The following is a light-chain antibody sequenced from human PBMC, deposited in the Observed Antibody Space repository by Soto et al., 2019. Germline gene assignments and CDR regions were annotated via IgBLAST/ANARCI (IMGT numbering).Light chain of an antibody. J-gene: IGLJ1*01. Sequence: QSVLTQPPSVSAAPGQKVTISCSGSSSNIGNNFVSWYQQLPGAAPKLLIYGNNQRPSGIPDRFSGSKSGTSATLGITGLQTGDYADYCCGTWDSSLSTYVFVTGTKVTVL. CDR3: GTWDSSLSTYV. CDR1: SSNIGNNF. V-gene: IGLV1-51*02. CDR2: GNN.